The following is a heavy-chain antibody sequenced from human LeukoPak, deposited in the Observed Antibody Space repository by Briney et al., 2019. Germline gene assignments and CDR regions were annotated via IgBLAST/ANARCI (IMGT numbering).Heavy chain of an antibody. V-gene: IGHV3-30*18. CDR2: ISFDGSNE. CDR1: GFTFRSYG. CDR3: AKPRGQQLVSHFDY. D-gene: IGHD6-13*01. J-gene: IGHJ4*02. Sequence: GGSLRLSCAASGFTFRSYGMPWVRQAPGKGLEWVALISFDGSNENYADSVKGRFTISRDNSKNTLYLQMNSLRAEDTAVYYCAKPRGQQLVSHFDYWGQGTLVTVSS.